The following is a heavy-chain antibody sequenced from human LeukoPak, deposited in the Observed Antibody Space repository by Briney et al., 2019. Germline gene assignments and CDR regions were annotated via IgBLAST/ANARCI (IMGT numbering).Heavy chain of an antibody. CDR2: INPNSGVT. Sequence: ASVKVSRKASGYTFTDYYMHWVRQAPGQGLEWMGWINPNSGVTNYAQKFQGRVTMTRDTSITTAYMELSRLTSDDTAVYYCARDGGFDYWGQGTRVTVSS. V-gene: IGHV1-2*02. CDR1: GYTFTDYY. CDR3: ARDGGFDY. J-gene: IGHJ4*02.